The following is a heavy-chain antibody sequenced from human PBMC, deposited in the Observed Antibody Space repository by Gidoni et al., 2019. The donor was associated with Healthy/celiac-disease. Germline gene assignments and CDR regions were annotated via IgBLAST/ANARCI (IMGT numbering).Heavy chain of an antibody. CDR1: GGTFSSYA. V-gene: IGHV1-69*01. J-gene: IGHJ5*02. CDR2: IIPIFGTA. Sequence: QVQQVQSGAEVKKPGSAVKVSCKASGGTFSSYAISWVRQAPGQGLEWMGGIIPIFGTATYAQKFPRSVSLTADESTSPAYMELSSLRSEDTAVYYCARAEGPENWFDPWGQGTLVTVSS. CDR3: ARAEGPENWFDP.